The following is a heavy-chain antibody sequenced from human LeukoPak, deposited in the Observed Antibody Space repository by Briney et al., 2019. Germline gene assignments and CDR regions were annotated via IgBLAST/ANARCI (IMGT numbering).Heavy chain of an antibody. CDR3: AKDLGIAAAGAPFDY. CDR2: ISGSGGST. Sequence: SGGSLRLSCAASGFTFSSYAMSWVRQAPGKGLEWVSAISGSGGSTYYADSVKGRFTISRGNSKNTLYLQMNSLRAEDTAVYYCAKDLGIAAAGAPFDYWGQGTLVTVSS. V-gene: IGHV3-23*01. CDR1: GFTFSSYA. J-gene: IGHJ4*02. D-gene: IGHD6-13*01.